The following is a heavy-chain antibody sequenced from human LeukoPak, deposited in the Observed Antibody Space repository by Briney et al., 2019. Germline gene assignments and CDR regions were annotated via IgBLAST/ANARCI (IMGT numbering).Heavy chain of an antibody. D-gene: IGHD1-26*01. J-gene: IGHJ3*02. CDR2: IYTSGST. CDR1: GGSISSGSYY. V-gene: IGHV4-61*02. Sequence: SETLSLTCTVSGGSISSGSYYWSWIRQPAGKGLEWIGRIYTSGSTNYNPSLKSRVTISVDTSKNQFSLKLSSVTAADTAVYYCARIWEDDAFDIWGQGTRVTVSS. CDR3: ARIWEDDAFDI.